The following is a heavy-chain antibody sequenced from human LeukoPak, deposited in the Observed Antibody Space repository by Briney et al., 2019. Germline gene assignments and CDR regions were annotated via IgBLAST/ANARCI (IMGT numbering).Heavy chain of an antibody. CDR1: GGSFSGYY. CDR2: ISGSGGST. D-gene: IGHD6-13*01. CDR3: ARDSSSWYLGSGY. J-gene: IGHJ4*02. V-gene: IGHV3-11*04. Sequence: PSETLSLTCAVYGGSFSGYYWSWVRQAPGKGLEWISGISGSGGSTYYADSVKGRFTISRDNAKNSLYLQMNSLRAEDTAVYYCARDSSSWYLGSGYWGQGTLVTVSS.